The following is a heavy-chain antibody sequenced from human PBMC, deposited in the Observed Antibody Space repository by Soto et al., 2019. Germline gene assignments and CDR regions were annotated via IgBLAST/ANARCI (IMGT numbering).Heavy chain of an antibody. J-gene: IGHJ4*02. CDR3: VKDRDLSGRLSGY. V-gene: IGHV1-18*01. CDR2: ISTSHGYT. Sequence: QVKLVQSGAEVKKPGASVKVSCKAFGYTFTSYGITWVQQAPGQGLEWMGWISTSHGYTSYAQKVQGRVTMTRDTATSTAYMELRSLRSDDTAVYYCVKDRDLSGRLSGYWGQGSLVTVSS. CDR1: GYTFTSYG. D-gene: IGHD1-26*01.